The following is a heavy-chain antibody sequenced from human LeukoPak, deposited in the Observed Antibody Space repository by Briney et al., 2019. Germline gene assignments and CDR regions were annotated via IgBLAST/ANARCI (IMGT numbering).Heavy chain of an antibody. J-gene: IGHJ4*02. Sequence: KPSETLSLTCAVYGGSLSGHYWSWIRQPPGKGLEWIGEINHSGSTNYNPSLKSRVTISVDTSNNQFSLKVNSVTAADTATCYCASHRGDTYGPYDYWGQGTLVTVSS. CDR2: INHSGST. D-gene: IGHD5-18*01. CDR3: ASHRGDTYGPYDY. V-gene: IGHV4-34*01. CDR1: GGSLSGHY.